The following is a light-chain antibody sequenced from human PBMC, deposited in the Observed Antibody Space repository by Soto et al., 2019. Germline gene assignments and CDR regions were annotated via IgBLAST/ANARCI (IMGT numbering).Light chain of an antibody. CDR1: QGISSW. J-gene: IGKJ1*01. V-gene: IGKV1D-12*01. CDR3: QHYNSYSEA. CDR2: AAS. Sequence: DIQMTQSPSSVSASVGDRVTFTCRASQGISSWLAWYQQKPGKAPKLLIYAASTLQGAVPSRFSGRGSGTDFSLTISSLQPEDFATYYCQHYNSYSEAFGQGTKVELK.